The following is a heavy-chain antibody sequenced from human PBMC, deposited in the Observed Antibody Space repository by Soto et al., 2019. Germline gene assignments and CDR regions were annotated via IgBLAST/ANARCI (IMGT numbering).Heavy chain of an antibody. D-gene: IGHD4-17*01. Sequence: PSETLSLTCTVSGGSISSSSYYWGWIRQPPGKGLEWIGSIYYSGSTYYNPSLKSRVTISVDTSKNQFSLKLSSVTAADTAVYYCARDYMTTVTTGGYNWFDPWGQGTLVTVSS. CDR3: ARDYMTTVTTGGYNWFDP. CDR2: IYYSGST. V-gene: IGHV4-39*07. CDR1: GGSISSSSYY. J-gene: IGHJ5*02.